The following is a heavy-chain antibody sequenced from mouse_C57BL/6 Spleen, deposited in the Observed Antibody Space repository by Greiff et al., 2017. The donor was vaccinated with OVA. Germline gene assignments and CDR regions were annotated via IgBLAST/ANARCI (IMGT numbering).Heavy chain of an antibody. CDR1: GYSFTGYY. D-gene: IGHD4-1*01. CDR3: AREDGTREYYFDY. V-gene: IGHV1-42*01. CDR2: INPSTGGT. Sequence: EVQRVESGPELVKPGASVKISCKASGYSFTGYYMNWVKQSPEKSLEWIGEINPSTGGTTYNQKFKAKATLTVDKSSSTAYMQLKSLTSEDSAVYYCAREDGTREYYFDYWGQGTTLTVSS. J-gene: IGHJ2*01.